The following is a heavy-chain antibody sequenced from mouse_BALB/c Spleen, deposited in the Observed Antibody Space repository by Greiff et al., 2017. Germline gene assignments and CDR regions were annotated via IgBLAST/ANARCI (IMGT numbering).Heavy chain of an antibody. J-gene: IGHJ2*01. CDR3: ARQNYGSSPYFDY. CDR1: GFTFSSYY. V-gene: IGHV5-6-2*01. CDR2: INSNGGST. D-gene: IGHD1-1*01. Sequence: EVMLVESGGGLVKLGGSLKLSCAASGFTFSSYYMSWVRQTPEKRLELVAAINSNGGSTYYPDTVKGRFTISRDNAKNTLYLQMSSLKSEDTALYYCARQNYGSSPYFDYWGQGTTLTVSS.